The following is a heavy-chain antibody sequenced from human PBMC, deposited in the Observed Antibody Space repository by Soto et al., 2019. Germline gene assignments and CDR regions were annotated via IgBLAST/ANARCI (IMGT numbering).Heavy chain of an antibody. Sequence: QVQLVQSGAEVKKPGASVKVSCKASGYTFTSYAMHWVRQAPGQRLEWMGWINAGNGNTKYSQKFQGRVTITRDTSASTAYMELSSLRSEDTAVYYCERAAKIAADPRFDYWGQGTLVTVSS. D-gene: IGHD6-13*01. CDR1: GYTFTSYA. CDR2: INAGNGNT. J-gene: IGHJ4*02. V-gene: IGHV1-3*01. CDR3: ERAAKIAADPRFDY.